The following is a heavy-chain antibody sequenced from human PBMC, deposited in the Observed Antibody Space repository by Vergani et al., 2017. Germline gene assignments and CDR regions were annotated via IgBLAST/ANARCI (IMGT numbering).Heavy chain of an antibody. D-gene: IGHD5-24*01. CDR1: GASISSYF. CDR2: VHTDGTA. Sequence: VQLQESGPGLLKPSETLSLTCSVSGASISSYFWSWIRQPAGKGLEWLGRVHTDGTAYYNPSLRTRVRLSADLSQSQFSLQMTSLTAADTAVYFCARDQWDDDGARGWFAPWGQGILVTVSS. J-gene: IGHJ5*02. CDR3: ARDQWDDDGARGWFAP. V-gene: IGHV4-4*07.